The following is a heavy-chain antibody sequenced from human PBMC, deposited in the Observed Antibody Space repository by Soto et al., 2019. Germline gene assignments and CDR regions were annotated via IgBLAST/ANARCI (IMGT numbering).Heavy chain of an antibody. D-gene: IGHD2-15*01. V-gene: IGHV4-39*01. CDR2: IYYSGST. CDR1: GGSISSSSYY. CDR3: ARRRLIYCSGGSCYPESLDLIDS. Sequence: PSETLSLTCTVSGGSISSSSYYWGWIRQPPGKGLEWIGSIYYSGSTYYNPSLKSRVTISVDTSKNQFSLKLSSVTAADTAVYYCARRRLIYCSGGSCYPESLDLIDSGGQGTLVTVPS. J-gene: IGHJ4*02.